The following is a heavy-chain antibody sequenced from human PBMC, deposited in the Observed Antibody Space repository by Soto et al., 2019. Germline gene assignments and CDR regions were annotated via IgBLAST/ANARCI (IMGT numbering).Heavy chain of an antibody. J-gene: IGHJ6*02. Sequence: SETLSLTCAVYGGSFSGYYWSWIRQPPGKGLEWIGEINHSGSTNYNPSLKSRVTISVDTSKNQFSLKLSSVTAADTAVYYCARDHRTRVDVWGQVPTVTVSS. CDR3: ARDHRTRVDV. CDR2: INHSGST. V-gene: IGHV4-34*01. CDR1: GGSFSGYY.